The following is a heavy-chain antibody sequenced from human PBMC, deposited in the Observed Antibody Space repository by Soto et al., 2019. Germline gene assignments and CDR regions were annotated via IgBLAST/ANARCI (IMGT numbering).Heavy chain of an antibody. CDR3: AKGGWLVRPGYFDY. J-gene: IGHJ4*02. CDR2: ISYDGSNK. D-gene: IGHD6-19*01. CDR1: GFTFSSYG. V-gene: IGHV3-30*18. Sequence: QVQLVESGGGVVQPGRSLRLSCAASGFTFSSYGMHWVRQAPGKGLEWVAVISYDGSNKYYADSVKGRFTISRDNSKNPLYLQMNSLRAEDTAVYYCAKGGWLVRPGYFDYWGQGTLVTVSS.